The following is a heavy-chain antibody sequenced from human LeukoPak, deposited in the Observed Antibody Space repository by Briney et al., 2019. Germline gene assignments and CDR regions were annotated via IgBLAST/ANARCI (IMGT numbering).Heavy chain of an antibody. V-gene: IGHV4-59*01. CDR1: GGSISSYY. J-gene: IGHJ6*03. CDR2: IYYSGST. D-gene: IGHD6-19*01. CDR3: ARDSTGYSSGWYYYYYMDV. Sequence: SETLSLTCTDSGGSISSYYWSWIRQPPGKGLEWIGYIYYSGSTNYNPSLKSRVTISVDTSKNQFSLKLSSVTAADTAVYYCARDSTGYSSGWYYYYYMDVWGKGTTVTVSS.